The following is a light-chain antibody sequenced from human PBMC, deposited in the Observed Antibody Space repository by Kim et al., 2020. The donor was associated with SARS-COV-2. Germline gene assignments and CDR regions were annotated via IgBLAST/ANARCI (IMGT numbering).Light chain of an antibody. V-gene: IGKV2-24*01. Sequence: DIVLTQTPLSSLVTLGQAASISCRSSESPVSSDGNTYLTWLHQRPGQPPRLLIYKVSNRFSGVPDRFSGSGAGTDFTLKINRVEVGDVGVYYCMHAKHPPPYTFGQGTKLEIK. CDR3: MHAKHPPPYT. CDR2: KVS. J-gene: IGKJ2*01. CDR1: ESPVSSDGNTY.